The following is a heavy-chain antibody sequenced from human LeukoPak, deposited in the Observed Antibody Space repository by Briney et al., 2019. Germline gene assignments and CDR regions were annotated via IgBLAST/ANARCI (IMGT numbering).Heavy chain of an antibody. J-gene: IGHJ4*02. CDR1: GFTFSSYS. CDR2: ISSSSSYI. CDR3: ARDETGNR. D-gene: IGHD3-10*01. V-gene: IGHV3-21*04. Sequence: GGSLRLSCAASGFTFSSYSMNWVRPAPGKGLEWVSSISSSSSYIYYADSVKGRFTISRDNAKKPLYLQTNSLRAEGKAGYFCARDETGNRWGQGTLVTVSS.